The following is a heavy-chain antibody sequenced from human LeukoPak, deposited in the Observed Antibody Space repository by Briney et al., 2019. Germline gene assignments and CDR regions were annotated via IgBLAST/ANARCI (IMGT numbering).Heavy chain of an antibody. J-gene: IGHJ3*02. CDR2: ISSSGSTI. D-gene: IGHD6-13*01. V-gene: IGHV3-11*01. CDR1: GFTFSDYY. CDR3: ARLRADSSSYGSDDAFDI. Sequence: GGSLRLSCAASGFTFSDYYMSWIRQAPGKGLEWVSYISSSGSTIYYADSVKGRFTISRDNAKNSLYLQMNSLRAEDTAVYYCARLRADSSSYGSDDAFDIWGQGTMVTVSS.